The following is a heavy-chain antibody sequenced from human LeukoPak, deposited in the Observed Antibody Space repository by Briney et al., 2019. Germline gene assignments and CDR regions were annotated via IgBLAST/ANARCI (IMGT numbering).Heavy chain of an antibody. CDR2: ISSSGKSI. CDR1: GFTFSDQY. V-gene: IGHV3-11*01. J-gene: IGHJ4*02. CDR3: ATVYGSGSYCRD. D-gene: IGHD3-10*01. Sequence: NPGGSLRLSCEASGFTFSDQYMSWIRQAPGKGLEWVSYISSSGKSIYYADSVMGRFTISRDNGKSSLYLQMNSLRAEDTAVYYCATVYGSGSYCRDWGQGTLVTVSS.